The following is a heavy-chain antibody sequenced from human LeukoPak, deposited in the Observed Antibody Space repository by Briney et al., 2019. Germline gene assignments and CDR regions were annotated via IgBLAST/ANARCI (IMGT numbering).Heavy chain of an antibody. CDR2: INGSGGST. CDR3: AKDSKIVGPTFRSYHYMDV. D-gene: IGHD1-26*01. J-gene: IGHJ6*03. Sequence: PGGSMRLSCAASGFTFSSYAMNWVRQAPGKGLEWVSAINGSGGSTYYADSVKGRFTISRDNSKNTLYLQMNSLRAEDTAVYYCAKDSKIVGPTFRSYHYMDVWGKGTTVTVSS. V-gene: IGHV3-23*01. CDR1: GFTFSSYA.